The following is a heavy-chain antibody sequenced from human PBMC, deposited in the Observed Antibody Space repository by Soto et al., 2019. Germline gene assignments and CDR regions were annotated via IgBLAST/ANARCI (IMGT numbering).Heavy chain of an antibody. J-gene: IGHJ5*02. D-gene: IGHD6-13*01. Sequence: SGPTLVNPTQTLTLTCTFSGFSLTTGGVGVGWFRQSPGKALEWLALIYWDDEKRYSPSLKSRLTITKDTFNNQVVLTMTNMDLVDTATYYCAPRIAGAPHRNNNWFDPWGQGTLVTVS. CDR1: GFSLTTGGVG. CDR2: IYWDDEK. V-gene: IGHV2-5*02. CDR3: APRIAGAPHRNNNWFDP.